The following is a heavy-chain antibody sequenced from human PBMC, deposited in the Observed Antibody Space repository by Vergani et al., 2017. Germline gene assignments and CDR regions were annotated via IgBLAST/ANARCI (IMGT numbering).Heavy chain of an antibody. CDR2: IYYRGST. D-gene: IGHD3-3*01. V-gene: IGHV4-59*01. CDR3: ARVRARITIFDY. Sequence: QVQLQESGPGLVKPSETLSLTCTVSGGSISSYYWSWIRQPPGKGLGWIGYIYYRGSTNYNPSLTSRVRISVDTSKNQFARKLSSVTAADTAVYYCARVRARITIFDYWGQGTLVTVSS. J-gene: IGHJ4*02. CDR1: GGSISSYY.